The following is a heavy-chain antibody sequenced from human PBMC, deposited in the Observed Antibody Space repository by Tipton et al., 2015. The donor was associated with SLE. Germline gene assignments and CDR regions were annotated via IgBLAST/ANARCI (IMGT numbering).Heavy chain of an antibody. CDR1: GGSISSYY. J-gene: IGHJ1*01. V-gene: IGHV4-59*12. CDR3: ASPGSSAPGPYFQH. D-gene: IGHD6-25*01. Sequence: TLSLTCTVSGGSISSYYWSWIRQPPGKGLEWIGYIYYSGSTNYSGSTNYNPSLKSRVTISLDTSKSQFSLKLSSVTAADTAVYYCASPGSSAPGPYFQHWGQGTLVTVSS. CDR2: IYYSGSTNYSGST.